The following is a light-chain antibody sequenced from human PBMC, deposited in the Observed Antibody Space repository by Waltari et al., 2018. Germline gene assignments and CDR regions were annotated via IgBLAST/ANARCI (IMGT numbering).Light chain of an antibody. CDR3: CSYAGSFTLV. CDR1: RSDVGSYNL. J-gene: IGLJ2*01. V-gene: IGLV2-23*01. Sequence: QSALTQPASVSGSPGQSITIPCTGTRSDVGSYNLASWYQEHPGKAPQLMIYEDSKRPSGVSNRFSGSKSGNTASLTISGLQAEDEADYYCCSYAGSFTLVFGGGTKLTVL. CDR2: EDS.